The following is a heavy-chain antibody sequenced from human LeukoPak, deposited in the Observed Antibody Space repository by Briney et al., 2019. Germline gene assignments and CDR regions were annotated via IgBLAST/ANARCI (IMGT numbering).Heavy chain of an antibody. CDR1: GGTFSSYA. J-gene: IGHJ5*02. V-gene: IGHV1-69*05. D-gene: IGHD1-20*01. CDR3: ARGYNSLYNWFDP. CDR2: IIPIFGTA. Sequence: LVKVSCKASGGTFSSYAISWVRQAPGQGLEWMRGIIPIFGTANYAQKFQGRVTITTDESTSTAYMELSSLRSEDTAVYYCARGYNSLYNWFDPWGQGTLVTVSS.